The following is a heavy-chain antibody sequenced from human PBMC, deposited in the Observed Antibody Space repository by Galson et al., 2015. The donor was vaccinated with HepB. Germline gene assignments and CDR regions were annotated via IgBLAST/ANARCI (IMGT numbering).Heavy chain of an antibody. D-gene: IGHD6-19*01. Sequence: QSGAEVTKPGESLRISCKGSGYSFTSYWINWVRQMPGKGLEWMGTIAPTDSYTKYSPSFQGHVTISVDKPISTAYLQWSSLKASDTAMYYCASHRAQWLLQDWCCDLWGCGTLVTVCS. CDR1: GYSFTSYW. V-gene: IGHV5-10-1*01. CDR3: ASHRAQWLLQDWCCDL. CDR2: IAPTDSYT. J-gene: IGHJ2*01.